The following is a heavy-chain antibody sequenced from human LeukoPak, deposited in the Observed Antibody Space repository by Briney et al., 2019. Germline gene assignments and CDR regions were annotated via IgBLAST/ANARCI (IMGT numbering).Heavy chain of an antibody. CDR3: AREREAGRGYSYGYDYGMDV. Sequence: SVKVSCKASGGTFSSYAISWVRQAPGQGLEWMGGIIPILGTANYAQKFQGRVTITADKSTRTAYMELSSLRSEDTAVYYCAREREAGRGYSYGYDYGMDVWGKGTTVTVSS. D-gene: IGHD5-18*01. V-gene: IGHV1-69*06. CDR1: GGTFSSYA. J-gene: IGHJ6*04. CDR2: IIPILGTA.